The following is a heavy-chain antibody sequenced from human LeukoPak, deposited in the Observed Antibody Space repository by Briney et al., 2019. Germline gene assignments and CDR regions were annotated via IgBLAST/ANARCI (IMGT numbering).Heavy chain of an antibody. Sequence: GGSLRLSCAASGFTFTSYAMIWVRQPPGKGLEWVSSIFPSGGEIHYADSVRGRFTISRDNSKSTLSLQMNSLRAEDTAIYYCATYRQVLLPFESWGQGTLVTVSS. J-gene: IGHJ4*02. CDR1: GFTFTSYA. CDR3: ATYRQVLLPFES. D-gene: IGHD2-8*02. CDR2: IFPSGGEI. V-gene: IGHV3-23*01.